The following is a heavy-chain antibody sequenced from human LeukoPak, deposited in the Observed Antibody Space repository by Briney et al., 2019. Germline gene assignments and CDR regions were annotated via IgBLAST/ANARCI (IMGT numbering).Heavy chain of an antibody. D-gene: IGHD3-22*01. J-gene: IGHJ4*02. CDR1: GFTFSDHY. CDR2: ARNKASSYTT. CDR3: TGSTMIVVVPLDC. V-gene: IGHV3-72*01. Sequence: GGSLRLSCAASGFTFSDHYKDWVRQAPGKGLEWVGRARNKASSYTTGYAASVKGRFTVSRDDSENSLFLQMNSLKTEDTAVYYCTGSTMIVVVPLDCWGQGTLVTVSS.